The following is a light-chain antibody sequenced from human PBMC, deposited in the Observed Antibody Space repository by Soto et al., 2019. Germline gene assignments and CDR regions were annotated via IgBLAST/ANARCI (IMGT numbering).Light chain of an antibody. CDR1: SSDVGGYNY. CDR2: EVN. V-gene: IGLV2-14*01. J-gene: IGLJ2*01. CDR3: CAYAGSYTVL. Sequence: QSALTQPASVSGSPGQSITISCTGTSSDVGGYNYVSWYQQHPGKAPKLMIYEVNYRPSGVSNRFSGSKSGNTASLSISGLQAEDEADYYCCAYAGSYTVLFGGGTKLTVL.